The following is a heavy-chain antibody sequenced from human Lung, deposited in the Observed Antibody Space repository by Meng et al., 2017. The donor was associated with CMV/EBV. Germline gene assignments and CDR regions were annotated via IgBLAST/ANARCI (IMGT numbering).Heavy chain of an antibody. D-gene: IGHD1-14*01. CDR2: IFSGGST. Sequence: GGXXRLSCAASGLTVSNNYMTWVRQAPGKGLECVSVIFSGGSTYYVDSVKGRFTISRDASKNTLYLQMNNLRADDTAVYYCARGYPDGDFDSWGQGTLVTVSS. V-gene: IGHV3-53*01. CDR3: ARGYPDGDFDS. J-gene: IGHJ4*02. CDR1: GLTVSNNY.